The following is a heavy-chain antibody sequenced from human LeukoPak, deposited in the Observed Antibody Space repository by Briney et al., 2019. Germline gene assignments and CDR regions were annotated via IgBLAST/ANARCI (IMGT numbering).Heavy chain of an antibody. CDR1: GGSFSGYY. D-gene: IGHD3-10*01. Sequence: SETLSLTCAVYGGSFSGYYWNWIRQPPGKGLEWIGEINHSGSTNYTPSLKSRVTISLDTSNHQFSLKLSSVTAADTAVYYCARDYYGSGSSFDYWGQGTLVTVSS. V-gene: IGHV4-34*01. J-gene: IGHJ4*02. CDR3: ARDYYGSGSSFDY. CDR2: INHSGST.